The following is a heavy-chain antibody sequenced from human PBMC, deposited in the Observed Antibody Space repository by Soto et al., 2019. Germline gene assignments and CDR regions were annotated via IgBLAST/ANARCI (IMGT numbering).Heavy chain of an antibody. Sequence: PAGSPRLSCTASGLPFNSYAMSWVRLAPGKELERVSTISGNSVKTNYAASEKGQCAISTYNSENTVLQQFASQIHLDAAVYFCEKLGFVMIELSYVLQWGHGFLV. V-gene: IGHV3-23*01. D-gene: IGHD3-22*01. J-gene: IGHJ4*01. CDR3: EKLGFVMIELSYVLQ. CDR1: GLPFNSYA. CDR2: ISGNSVKT.